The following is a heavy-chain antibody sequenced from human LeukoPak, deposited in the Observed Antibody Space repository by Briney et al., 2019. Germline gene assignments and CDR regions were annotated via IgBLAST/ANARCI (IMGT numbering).Heavy chain of an antibody. V-gene: IGHV3-11*01. Sequence: GGSLSHSCAASGFTFSDLYMSCIRHAPGKGLEWVSYISSSGSTIYYADSVKGRFTISRDNAKNSLYLQMNSLRAEDTAVYYCAQIFDNWFDPWGQGTLVTVSS. CDR3: AQIFDNWFDP. D-gene: IGHD3-9*01. CDR1: GFTFSDLY. J-gene: IGHJ5*02. CDR2: ISSSGSTI.